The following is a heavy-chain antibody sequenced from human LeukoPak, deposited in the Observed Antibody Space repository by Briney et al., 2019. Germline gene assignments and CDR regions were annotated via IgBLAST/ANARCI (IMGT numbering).Heavy chain of an antibody. CDR3: ARGATKNYYYDSSGYYRNWFDP. CDR1: GGSFSGYY. J-gene: IGHJ5*02. Sequence: SETLSLTCAVYGGSFSGYYWSWIRQPPGKGLEWIGEINHSGSTNYNPSLKSRVTISVDTSKNQFSLKLSPVTAADTAVYYCARGATKNYYYDSSGYYRNWFDPWGQGTLVTVSS. CDR2: INHSGST. D-gene: IGHD3-22*01. V-gene: IGHV4-34*01.